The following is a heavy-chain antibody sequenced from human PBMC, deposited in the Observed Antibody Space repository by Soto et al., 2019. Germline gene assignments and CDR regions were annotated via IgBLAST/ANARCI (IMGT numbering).Heavy chain of an antibody. CDR3: TTFSRWSFYYYYGMDV. CDR1: GFTFSNAW. V-gene: IGHV3-15*07. CDR2: IKSKTDGGTT. D-gene: IGHD6-13*01. Sequence: EVQLVESGGGLVKPGGSLRLSCAASGFTFSNAWMNWVRQAPGKGLEWVGRIKSKTDGGTTDYAAPVKGRFTISRADSKNTLYLQMNSLKTEDTALYYCTTFSRWSFYYYYGMDVWGQGTTVTVSS. J-gene: IGHJ6*02.